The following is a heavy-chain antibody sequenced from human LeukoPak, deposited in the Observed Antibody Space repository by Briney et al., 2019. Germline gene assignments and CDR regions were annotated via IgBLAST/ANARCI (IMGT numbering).Heavy chain of an antibody. V-gene: IGHV5-51*01. Sequence: GESLKISCKGYGYMFTRYWIGWVRQMPGKGLEWMGIIYPGDSDTRYSPSFQGQVTISADESISAAYLQWSSLKASENAIYYCARSGYPGHRASDGFDVWGQGTMVTVSS. CDR2: IYPGDSDT. CDR1: GYMFTRYW. J-gene: IGHJ3*01. D-gene: IGHD3-3*01. CDR3: ARSGYPGHRASDGFDV.